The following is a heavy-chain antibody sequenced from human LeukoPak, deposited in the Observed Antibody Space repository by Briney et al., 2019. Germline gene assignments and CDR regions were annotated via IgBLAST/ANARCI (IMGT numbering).Heavy chain of an antibody. CDR2: INPNSGGT. Sequence: GASVKVSCKASGGTFSTYAISWVRQAPGQGLEWMGWINPNSGGTNYAQKFQGRVTMTRDTSISTAYMELSRLRSDDTAVYYCAIYEEDFWSGYGFDYWGQGTLVTVSS. J-gene: IGHJ4*02. V-gene: IGHV1-2*02. CDR1: GGTFSTYA. CDR3: AIYEEDFWSGYGFDY. D-gene: IGHD3-3*01.